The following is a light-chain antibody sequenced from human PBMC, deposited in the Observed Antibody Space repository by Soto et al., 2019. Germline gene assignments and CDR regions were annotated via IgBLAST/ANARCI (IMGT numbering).Light chain of an antibody. Sequence: QSVLTQPPSVSGAPGQRVTISCTGSSSNIGADYDVHWYQQLPGTAPKLLIYAISNRPSGVPDRFSGSKSGTSASLAITGLQAEDEADYYCQSYDSSLSAVVFGGGTKLTVL. CDR3: QSYDSSLSAVV. CDR2: AIS. CDR1: SSNIGADYD. J-gene: IGLJ3*02. V-gene: IGLV1-40*01.